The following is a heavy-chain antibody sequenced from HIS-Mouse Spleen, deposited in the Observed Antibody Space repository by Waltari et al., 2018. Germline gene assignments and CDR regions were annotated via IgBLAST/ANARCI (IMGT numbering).Heavy chain of an antibody. CDR1: GGSISSSSYY. CDR3: AREIPYSSSWYDWYFDL. CDR2: IYYSGST. V-gene: IGHV4-39*07. D-gene: IGHD6-13*01. Sequence: QLQLQESGPGLVKPSETLSLPCTVSGGSISSSSYYWGWIRQAPGKGLDWIGSIYYSGSTYYNPSLKSRVTISVDTSKNQFSLKLSSVTAADTAVYYCAREIPYSSSWYDWYFDLWGRGTLVTVSS. J-gene: IGHJ2*01.